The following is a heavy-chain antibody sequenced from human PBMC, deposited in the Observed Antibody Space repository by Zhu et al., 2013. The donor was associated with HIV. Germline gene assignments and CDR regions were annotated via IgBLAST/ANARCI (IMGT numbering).Heavy chain of an antibody. D-gene: IGHD3-10*01. CDR1: GFTFSSYA. V-gene: IGHV3-23*04. J-gene: IGHJ4*02. Sequence: EVQLVESGGGVVQPGRSLRLSCAASGFTFSSYAMSWVRQAPGKGLEWVLGISGSGGSTYYADSVKGRFTISRDNSKNTLYLQMNSLRAEDTAVYYCAKDRQAEKFTMVQGTWGQGTLVTVSS. CDR2: ISGSGGST. CDR3: AKDRQAEKFTMVQGT.